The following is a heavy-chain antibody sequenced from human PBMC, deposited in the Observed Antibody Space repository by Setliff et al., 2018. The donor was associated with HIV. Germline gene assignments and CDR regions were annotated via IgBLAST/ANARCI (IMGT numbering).Heavy chain of an antibody. J-gene: IGHJ4*02. Sequence: SLRLSCAASGFTFSSYGMHWVRQAPGKGLEWVTFIRHDGINEDYRDSVKGRFSVSRDNSKNTVFLQMNSLRVEDTALYYCARGVPGICSGGTCYLEYWGQGALVTSPQ. V-gene: IGHV3-30*02. CDR2: IRHDGINE. D-gene: IGHD2-15*01. CDR1: GFTFSSYG. CDR3: ARGVPGICSGGTCYLEY.